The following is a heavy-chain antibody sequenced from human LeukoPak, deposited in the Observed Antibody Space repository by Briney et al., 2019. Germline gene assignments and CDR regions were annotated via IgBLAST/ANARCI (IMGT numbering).Heavy chain of an antibody. D-gene: IGHD5-12*01. CDR2: IYYTGTT. Sequence: PSETLSLTCSASVGSIRNYYWSRFRQPPGKGLEWIGDIYYTGTTTYNASLESRVTISVDTSKNQFSLKMTSVRAEDTAVYYYARVVDIELRLFFDYRGQGTLVTVSS. CDR3: ARVVDIELRLFFDY. CDR1: VGSIRNYY. V-gene: IGHV4-59*01. J-gene: IGHJ4*02.